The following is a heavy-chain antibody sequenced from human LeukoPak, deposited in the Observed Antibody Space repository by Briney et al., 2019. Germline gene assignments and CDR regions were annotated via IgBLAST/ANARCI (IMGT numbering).Heavy chain of an antibody. CDR3: AHDQFCSSPSCRYDMDV. CDR1: GFSLSTSGMG. D-gene: IGHD2-2*01. V-gene: IGHV2-5*02. CDR2: IYWDEDK. Sequence: SGPTLVKPTQTLTLTCTFSGFSLSTSGMGVGWIRQPPGKALEWLAVIYWDEDKGYSPSLKSRLTITKDTSKNQVVLTMTNMDPVDTATYYCAHDQFCSSPSCRYDMDVWGQGTTVTVSS. J-gene: IGHJ6*02.